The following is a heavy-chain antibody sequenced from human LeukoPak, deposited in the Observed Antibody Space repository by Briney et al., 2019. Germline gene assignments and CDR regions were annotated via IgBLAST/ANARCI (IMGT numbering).Heavy chain of an antibody. V-gene: IGHV4-59*11. J-gene: IGHJ4*02. D-gene: IGHD4-23*01. CDR3: ARAVAHYFDF. CDR2: IYSSGST. Sequence: PSETLSLTCTVSSGSISSHYWSWIRQPPGKGLEWIGWIYSSGSTNYNPSLKSRVTISVDTSKNQFSLKLSSVTAADTAVYYCARAVAHYFDFCGQGTLVTVSS. CDR1: SGSISSHY.